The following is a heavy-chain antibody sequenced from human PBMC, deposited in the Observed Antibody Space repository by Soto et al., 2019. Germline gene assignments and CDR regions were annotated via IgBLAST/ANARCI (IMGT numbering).Heavy chain of an antibody. J-gene: IGHJ4*02. D-gene: IGHD5-12*01. CDR3: AKDPRRFVVGGYADGDY. V-gene: IGHV3-23*01. Sequence: GGSLRLSCAASGFTFSSYAMSWVRQAPGKGLEWVSAISGSGGSTYYADSVKGRFTISRDNSKNTLYLQMNSLRAEDTAVYYCAKDPRRFVVGGYADGDYWGQGTLVTVSS. CDR2: ISGSGGST. CDR1: GFTFSSYA.